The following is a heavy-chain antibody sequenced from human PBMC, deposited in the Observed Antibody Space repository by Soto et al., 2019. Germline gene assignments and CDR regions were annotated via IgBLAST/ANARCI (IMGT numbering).Heavy chain of an antibody. D-gene: IGHD5-12*01. CDR3: IKASQGATSSYNSGMEE. CDR2: IGWDSGTI. J-gene: IGHJ6*04. CDR1: GFRFEDYA. Sequence: EVQLVESGGGLVQPCRSLRLSCAVSGFRFEDYAMNCVRQPPGKGLEWVSGIGWDSGTIGYAGSVKGRFTISSDNAKSSLFLQMNRMSPEDTALYHCIKASQGATSSYNSGMEEWGNGTKVTVTS. V-gene: IGHV3-9*01.